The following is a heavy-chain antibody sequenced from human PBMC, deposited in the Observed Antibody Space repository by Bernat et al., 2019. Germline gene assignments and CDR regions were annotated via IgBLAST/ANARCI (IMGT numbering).Heavy chain of an antibody. CDR1: GDSISSSGYY. CDR3: ASRARDGRNYDYFDY. D-gene: IGHD5-24*01. CDR2: VFYSGST. Sequence: QLQLQESGPGLVKPSETLSLTCAVSGDSISSSGYYWGWIRQPPGKGLEWIGSVFYSGSTYYNPSLKSRVTISVDTSRKQFSLKLSSVTAADTAVYYCASRARDGRNYDYFDYWGQGTPVTVSS. J-gene: IGHJ4*02. V-gene: IGHV4-39*01.